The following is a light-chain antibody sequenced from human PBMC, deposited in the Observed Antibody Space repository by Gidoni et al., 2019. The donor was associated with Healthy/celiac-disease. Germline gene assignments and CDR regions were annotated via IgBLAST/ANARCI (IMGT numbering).Light chain of an antibody. J-gene: IGKJ1*01. CDR3: MQALQTPRT. CDR2: LGS. V-gene: IGKV2-28*01. Sequence: IVMTQSPLSLPVTPGEPASIACRSSQSLLHSNGYNYLDWYLQKPGQSPQLLIYLGSNRASGVHDRFSGSGSGTDFTLKISRVEAEDVGVYYCMQALQTPRTFGQGTKVEIK. CDR1: QSLLHSNGYNY.